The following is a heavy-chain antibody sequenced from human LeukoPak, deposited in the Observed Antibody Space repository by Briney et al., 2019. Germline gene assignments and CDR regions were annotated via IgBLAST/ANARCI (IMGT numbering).Heavy chain of an antibody. CDR2: IYHSGST. V-gene: IGHV4-38-2*02. CDR1: GYSISSVYY. D-gene: IGHD3-16*02. CDR3: AIDGRRLGELSLGTNY. Sequence: SETLSLICTVSGYSISSVYYWGWLRQPPGKGLEWIGCIYHSGSTYYIPSLKSRVTISVNTSKHQFSLKLSSVTAADTAVYYCAIDGRRLGELSLGTNYWGQGTLVTVSS. J-gene: IGHJ4*02.